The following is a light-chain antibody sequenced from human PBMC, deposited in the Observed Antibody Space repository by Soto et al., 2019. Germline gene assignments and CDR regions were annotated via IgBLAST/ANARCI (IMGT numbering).Light chain of an antibody. CDR1: SSDVGGSDY. CDR2: DVS. Sequence: QSVLTQPPSASGSPGRSVTISCTGTSSDVGGSDYVSWYQHHPGKAPKLMIYDVSKRPSGVPDRFSGSKSGNMASLTVSGLQAEDEADYYCISHVGHSNVFGTGTKVTVL. CDR3: ISHVGHSNV. J-gene: IGLJ1*01. V-gene: IGLV2-8*01.